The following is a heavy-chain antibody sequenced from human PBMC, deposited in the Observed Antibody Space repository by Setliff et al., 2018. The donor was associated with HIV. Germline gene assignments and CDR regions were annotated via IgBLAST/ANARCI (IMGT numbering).Heavy chain of an antibody. CDR1: GASVVSGGYY. D-gene: IGHD3-3*01. CDR2: IYYSGTT. V-gene: IGHV4-31*03. J-gene: IGHJ4*02. CDR3: ASSTRKSFDFWTDSRTTYPPYYFDY. Sequence: SETLSLTCSVSGASVVSGGYYWSWIRQHPEKGLEWTGYIYYSGTTTYNPSLRSRVTISLDTSLNQFSLKVNSVTAADTAVYYCASSTRKSFDFWTDSRTTYPPYYFDYWGQGTLVTVSS.